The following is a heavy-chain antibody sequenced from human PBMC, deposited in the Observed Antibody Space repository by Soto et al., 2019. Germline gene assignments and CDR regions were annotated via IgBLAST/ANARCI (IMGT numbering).Heavy chain of an antibody. Sequence: EVQLVESGGGLFQSGGSLRLSCAATGFSISNYWMSWVRQGPGKGPEWVANIKQDASEKYYVDSVKGRFTISRDKAENSLYLHMTSLRAEDTAVYHCARSLSAIPGESWGQGTLVTVSS. CDR1: GFSISNYW. J-gene: IGHJ5*02. V-gene: IGHV3-7*05. CDR2: IKQDASEK. CDR3: ARSLSAIPGES. D-gene: IGHD2-21*01.